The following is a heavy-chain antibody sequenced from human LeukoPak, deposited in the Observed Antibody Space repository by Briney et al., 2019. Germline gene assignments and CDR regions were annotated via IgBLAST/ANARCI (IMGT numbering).Heavy chain of an antibody. V-gene: IGHV5-10-1*01. CDR2: IDPSDSNT. CDR1: GYSLTSYW. Sequence: GESLRISCKGSGYSLTSYWISWVRQMPGKGLEWMGRIDPSDSNTNYRPSFQGHVTISGDVSISTVYLQWSSLKASDSAMYYCARHTTGWAYGFDLWGQGTMVTISS. CDR3: ARHTTGWAYGFDL. D-gene: IGHD6-19*01. J-gene: IGHJ3*01.